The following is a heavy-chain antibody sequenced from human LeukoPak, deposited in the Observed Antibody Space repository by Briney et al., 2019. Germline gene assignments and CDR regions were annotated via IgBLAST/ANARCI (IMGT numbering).Heavy chain of an antibody. D-gene: IGHD2-2*02. Sequence: GGSLRLSCAASGFTFSSYSMSWVRQAPGKGLEWFSYFSRSSSTIYYANSVKGRFTISRDNGESSLYLQMNSLRGEDTAVYYCARVAQEYCSGTSCYTGSFDYWGQGILVTVSS. J-gene: IGHJ4*02. CDR3: ARVAQEYCSGTSCYTGSFDY. CDR2: FSRSSSTI. V-gene: IGHV3-48*01. CDR1: GFTFSSYS.